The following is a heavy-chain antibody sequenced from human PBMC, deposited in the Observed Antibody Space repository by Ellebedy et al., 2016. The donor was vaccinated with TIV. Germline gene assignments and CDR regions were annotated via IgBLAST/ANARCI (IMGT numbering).Heavy chain of an antibody. CDR1: GFTFSDFG. J-gene: IGHJ4*02. CDR2: IQYDGTNK. CDR3: AKDQVDY. Sequence: PGGSLRLSCAASGFTFSDFGMHWVRQAPGKGLEWVTFIQYDGTNKYYTDSVKGRFTISRDNSKNTLYLEMNSLRVEDTAVYYCAKDQVDYWGQGTLVTVSS. V-gene: IGHV3-30*02.